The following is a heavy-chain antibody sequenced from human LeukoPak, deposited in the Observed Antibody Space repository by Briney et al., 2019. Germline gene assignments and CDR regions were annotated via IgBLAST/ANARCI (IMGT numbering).Heavy chain of an antibody. J-gene: IGHJ4*02. V-gene: IGHV4-39*01. CDR1: GGSISSSSYF. D-gene: IGHD3-9*01. CDR3: SRFRYFDWPPGLDY. CDR2: IFYSGST. Sequence: SGTLSLTCTVSGGSISSSSYFWGWIRQPPGKGLEWIGSIFYSGSTYYNPSLNSRVTISIDTSKNQFSLRLSSVTAADTPVYYCSRFRYFDWPPGLDYWGQGTLVTVSS.